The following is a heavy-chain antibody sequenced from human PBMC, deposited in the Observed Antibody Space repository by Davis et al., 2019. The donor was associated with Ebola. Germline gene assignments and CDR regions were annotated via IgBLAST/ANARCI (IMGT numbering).Heavy chain of an antibody. CDR1: GFTFSSYA. D-gene: IGHD1-26*01. CDR3: VRVFIVGATGFDY. V-gene: IGHV3-64D*06. Sequence: GGSLRLSCSASGFTFSSYAMHWVRQAPGKGLEYVSAISSNGGSTYYADSVKGRFTISRDNSKNTLYLQMSSLRAEDTAVYYCVRVFIVGATGFDYWGQGTLVTVSS. CDR2: ISSNGGST. J-gene: IGHJ4*02.